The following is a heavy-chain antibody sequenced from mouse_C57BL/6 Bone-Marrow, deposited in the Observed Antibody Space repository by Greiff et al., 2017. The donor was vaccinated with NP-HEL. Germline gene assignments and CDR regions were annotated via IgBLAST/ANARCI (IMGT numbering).Heavy chain of an antibody. J-gene: IGHJ2*01. D-gene: IGHD2-10*02. CDR2: INPNNGGT. Sequence: EVQLQQSGPELVKPGASVKIPCKASGYTFTDYNMDWVKQSHGKSLEWIGDINPNNGGTIYNQKFKGKATLTVDKSSSTAYMELRSLTSEDTADYYCARGGGKNVWNQYYMDYWGQGTTLTVSS. CDR3: ARGGGKNVWNQYYMDY. V-gene: IGHV1-18*01. CDR1: GYTFTDYN.